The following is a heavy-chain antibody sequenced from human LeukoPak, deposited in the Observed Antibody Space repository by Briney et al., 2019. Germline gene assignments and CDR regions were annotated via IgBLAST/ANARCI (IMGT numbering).Heavy chain of an antibody. D-gene: IGHD1/OR15-1a*01. Sequence: SETLSLTCTVSGGSISSYYWSWIRQPPGKGQEWIGYIYYSGSTNYNPSLKSRVTISVDTSKNQFSLKLSSVTAEDTAVYYCARERGNWNSFDYWGQGTLVTVSS. J-gene: IGHJ4*02. CDR3: ARERGNWNSFDY. CDR1: GGSISSYY. V-gene: IGHV4-59*01. CDR2: IYYSGST.